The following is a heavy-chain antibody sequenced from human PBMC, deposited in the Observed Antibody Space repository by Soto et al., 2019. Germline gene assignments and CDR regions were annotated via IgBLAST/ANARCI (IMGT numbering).Heavy chain of an antibody. Sequence: EVQLVESGGGLVQPGGSLRLSCAASGFTVSSHYMSWVRQAPGKGLEWVSVVYSGGSTYYADSVKGRFTISRDNSKNTLYLQMNSLRVEDTAVYYCARGLIAAAGPYWGQGTLVTVSS. V-gene: IGHV3-66*01. J-gene: IGHJ4*02. D-gene: IGHD6-13*01. CDR3: ARGLIAAAGPY. CDR1: GFTVSSHY. CDR2: VYSGGST.